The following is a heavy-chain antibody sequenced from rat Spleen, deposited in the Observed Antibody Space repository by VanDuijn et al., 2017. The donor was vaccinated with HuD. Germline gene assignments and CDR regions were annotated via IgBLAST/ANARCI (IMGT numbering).Heavy chain of an antibody. CDR3: ARDQGITTVGDY. V-gene: IGHV2-4*01. J-gene: IGHJ2*01. CDR1: GFPLTNYG. D-gene: IGHD1-1*01. Sequence: QVQLKESGPGLVQPSQTLSLTCTVSGFPLTNYGVSWVRQTPGKGLEWIGAIWSGGNTEYNSALKSRLSISRDTSKRQVYLKMNSLQTEDTATYYCARDQGITTVGDYWGQGVMVTVSS. CDR2: IWSGGNT.